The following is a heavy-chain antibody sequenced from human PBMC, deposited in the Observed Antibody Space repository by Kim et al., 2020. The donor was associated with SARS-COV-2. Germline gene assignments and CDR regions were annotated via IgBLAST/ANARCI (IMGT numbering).Heavy chain of an antibody. CDR1: GYAFTASW. CDR3: GRVGYSGYAIDY. J-gene: IGHJ4*02. CDR2: IFPADSDA. D-gene: IGHD5-12*01. Sequence: GESLKMSCKSSGYAFTASWIGWVRQMPGKGLEWMGIIFPADSDARYSPSFQGQVTFSADKSISTAYVQWSSLKASDTAMYYCGRVGYSGYAIDYWGQGTL. V-gene: IGHV5-51*01.